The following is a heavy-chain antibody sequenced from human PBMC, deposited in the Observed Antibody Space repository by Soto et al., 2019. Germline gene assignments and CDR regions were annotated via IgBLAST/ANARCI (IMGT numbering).Heavy chain of an antibody. CDR1: GGSISSYY. CDR2: IYTSGST. CDR3: GRVLATARRPRWLDL. Sequence: SETLSLTCTVSGGSISSYYWSWIRQPAGKGLEWIGRIYTSGSTNYNPSLKSRVTMSVDTSKNQFSLKLSSVTAADPAVYYCGRVLATARRPRWLDLWCQATLVTVS. V-gene: IGHV4-4*07. J-gene: IGHJ5*02. D-gene: IGHD3-3*02.